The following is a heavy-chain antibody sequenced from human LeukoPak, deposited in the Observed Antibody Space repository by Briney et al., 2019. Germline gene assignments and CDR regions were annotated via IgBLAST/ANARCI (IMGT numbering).Heavy chain of an antibody. V-gene: IGHV3-74*01. J-gene: IGHJ4*02. CDR3: VYSGNYRFDY. D-gene: IGHD1-26*01. Sequence: GGSLRLSCAASGFTFSSYWMHWVRQAPGKGLAWVSRISPDASSTTYADSVKGRFTISRDNAKNTLYLQMNSLRAEDTAVYYCVYSGNYRFDYWGQGTLVTVSS. CDR2: ISPDASST. CDR1: GFTFSSYW.